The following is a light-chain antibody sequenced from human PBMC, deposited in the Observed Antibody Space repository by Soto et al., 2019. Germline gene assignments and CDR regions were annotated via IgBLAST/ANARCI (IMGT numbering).Light chain of an antibody. CDR1: SSNIGSTT. Sequence: QSVLTQPPSASGTPGQRVTIACSGSSSNIGSTTVKWYQQLPGTAPKLLIDNNNQRPSGVPDRFSGSKSGTSASLAISGLQSEDEADYYCAAWDDSLNGVVFGGGTQLTVL. V-gene: IGLV1-44*01. J-gene: IGLJ3*02. CDR3: AAWDDSLNGVV. CDR2: NNN.